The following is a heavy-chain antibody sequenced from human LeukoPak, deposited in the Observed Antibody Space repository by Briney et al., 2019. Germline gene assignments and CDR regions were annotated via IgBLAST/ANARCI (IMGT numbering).Heavy chain of an antibody. CDR1: GYTFTGYY. V-gene: IGHV1-2*02. CDR3: AREGGRMYYYDSSGYSLTLDP. Sequence: ASVKVSCKASGYTFTGYYMHWVRQAPGQGLEWMGWINPNSGGTNYAQKFQGRVTMTRDTSISTAYMELSRLRSDDTAVYYCAREGGRMYYYDSSGYSLTLDPWGQGTLVTVSS. CDR2: INPNSGGT. D-gene: IGHD3-22*01. J-gene: IGHJ5*02.